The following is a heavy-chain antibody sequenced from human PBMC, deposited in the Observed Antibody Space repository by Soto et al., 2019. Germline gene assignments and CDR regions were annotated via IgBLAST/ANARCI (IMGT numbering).Heavy chain of an antibody. V-gene: IGHV4-59*01. CDR1: GGSISSYY. D-gene: IGHD5-18*01. Sequence: PSETLSLTCTVSGGSISSYYWSWIRQPPGKGLEWIGYIYYSGSTNYNPSLKSRVTISVDTSKNQFSLKLSSVTAADTAVYYCGRDNGYSYGDTLDHWGQGTLVTVSS. CDR2: IYYSGST. CDR3: GRDNGYSYGDTLDH. J-gene: IGHJ4*02.